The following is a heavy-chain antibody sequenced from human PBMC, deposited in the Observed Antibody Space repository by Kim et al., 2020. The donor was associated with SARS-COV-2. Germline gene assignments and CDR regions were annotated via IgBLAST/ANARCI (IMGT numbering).Heavy chain of an antibody. Sequence: SVKVSCKASGYTFTGYYMHWVRQAPGQGLEWMGWIHPNSGGTNYAQKFQGRVTMTRDTSISTAYMELSRLRSDDTAVYYCARGIYCSSTSCYNYGMDVWGQGTTVTVSS. J-gene: IGHJ6*02. V-gene: IGHV1-2*02. D-gene: IGHD2-2*02. CDR3: ARGIYCSSTSCYNYGMDV. CDR1: GYTFTGYY. CDR2: IHPNSGGT.